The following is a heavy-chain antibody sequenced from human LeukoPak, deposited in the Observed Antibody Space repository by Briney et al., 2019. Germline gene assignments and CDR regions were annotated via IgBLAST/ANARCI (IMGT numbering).Heavy chain of an antibody. V-gene: IGHV4-31*03. J-gene: IGHJ4*02. CDR2: IYYSGST. Sequence: SETLSLTCTVSGGSISSGGYYWSWIRQHPGKGLEWIGYIYYSGSTYYNPSLKSRVTISVDTCKNQFSLKLSSVTAADTAVYYCARDRGALLFDYWGQGTLVTVSS. CDR3: ARDRGALLFDY. D-gene: IGHD3-10*01. CDR1: GGSISSGGYY.